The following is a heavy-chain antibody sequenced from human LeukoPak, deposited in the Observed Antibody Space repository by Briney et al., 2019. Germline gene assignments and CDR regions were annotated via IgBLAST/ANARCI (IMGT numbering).Heavy chain of an antibody. CDR2: IYTSGST. CDR1: GGSISSYY. J-gene: IGHJ6*03. Sequence: SETLSLTCTVSGGSISSYYWSWIRQPAGKGLEWIGRIYTSGSTNYNPSLKSRVTMSVDTSKNQFSLKLSSVTAADTAVYYCARHVPVSMVRGVIPPYYYYMDVWGKGTTVTISS. V-gene: IGHV4-4*07. D-gene: IGHD3-10*01. CDR3: ARHVPVSMVRGVIPPYYYYMDV.